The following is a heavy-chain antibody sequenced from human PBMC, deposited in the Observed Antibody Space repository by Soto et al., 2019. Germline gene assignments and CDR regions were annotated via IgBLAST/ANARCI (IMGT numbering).Heavy chain of an antibody. J-gene: IGHJ4*02. V-gene: IGHV4-39*01. CDR2: VFCRGRS. CDR1: GGSVTNSSYY. D-gene: IGHD4-17*01. Sequence: SETLSLTCTVSGGSVTNSSYYWGWIRQSPGKGLEWIGSVFCRGRSYSKSSVKSRVTISVDTSKNRFSLSLNSVTASDTAVYFCVSQRTTVPTQAYFDYWGPGALVTVLL. CDR3: VSQRTTVPTQAYFDY.